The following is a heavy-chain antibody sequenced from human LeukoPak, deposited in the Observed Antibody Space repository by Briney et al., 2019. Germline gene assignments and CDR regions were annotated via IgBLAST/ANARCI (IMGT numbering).Heavy chain of an antibody. CDR1: GYTFTGYY. J-gene: IGHJ5*02. Sequence: ASVKVSCKASGYTFTGYYMHWVRQAPGQGLEWMGWINPNSGGTNYAQKFQGRVTMTRDTSISTAYMELSRLRSDDTAVYYCATTYCSGGSCLFDPWGQGTLVTVSS. V-gene: IGHV1-2*02. D-gene: IGHD2-15*01. CDR3: ATTYCSGGSCLFDP. CDR2: INPNSGGT.